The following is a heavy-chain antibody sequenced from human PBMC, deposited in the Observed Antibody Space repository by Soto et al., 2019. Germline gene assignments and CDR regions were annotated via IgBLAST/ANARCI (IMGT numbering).Heavy chain of an antibody. J-gene: IGHJ6*03. CDR2: IYYSGST. Sequence: QLQLQESGPGLVKPSETLSLTCTVSGGSISSSSYYWGWIRQPPGKGLEWIGSIYYSGSTYYNPSLKSRVTISVDTSKNQFSLKLSSVTAADTAVYYCFSWPAETPTIDYCSSTSCPLDYYYYMDVWGKGTTVTVSS. CDR1: GGSISSSSYY. CDR3: FSWPAETPTIDYCSSTSCPLDYYYYMDV. V-gene: IGHV4-39*01. D-gene: IGHD2-2*01.